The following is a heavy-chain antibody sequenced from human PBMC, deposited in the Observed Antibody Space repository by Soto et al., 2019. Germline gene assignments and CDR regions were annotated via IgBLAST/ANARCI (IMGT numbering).Heavy chain of an antibody. CDR2: IVVGSGNT. D-gene: IGHD3-3*01. CDR1: GFTFTSSA. Sequence: SVKVSCKASGFTFTSSAMQWVRQARGQRLEWIGWIVVGSGNTNYAQKFQERVTITRDMSTSTAYMELSSLRSEDTAVYYCAADRYDFWSGYYEKMDVWGKGTTVTVSS. V-gene: IGHV1-58*02. CDR3: AADRYDFWSGYYEKMDV. J-gene: IGHJ6*04.